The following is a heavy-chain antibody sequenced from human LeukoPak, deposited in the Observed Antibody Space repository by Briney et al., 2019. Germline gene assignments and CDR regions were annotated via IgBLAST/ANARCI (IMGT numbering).Heavy chain of an antibody. D-gene: IGHD4-17*01. CDR3: APTEGYGDLDFDY. CDR2: INHNGNVN. V-gene: IGHV3-7*03. J-gene: IGHJ4*02. Sequence: GGSLRLSCAASGFTFSSYWMNWARQAPGKGLEWVASINHNGNVNYYVDSVKGRFTISRDNAKNSLYLQLSNLRAEDTAVYYCAPTEGYGDLDFDYWGQGTLVTVSS. CDR1: GFTFSSYW.